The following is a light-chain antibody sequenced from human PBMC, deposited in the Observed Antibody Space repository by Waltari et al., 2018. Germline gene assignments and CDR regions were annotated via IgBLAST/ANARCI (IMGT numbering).Light chain of an antibody. CDR1: QSVSGNY. J-gene: IGKJ2*01. CDR2: AAS. CDR3: HQYGSSPPYT. V-gene: IGKV3-20*01. Sequence: EIVLTQSPDTLSLSPGEEATLSCRASQSVSGNYLAWYQQKPGQAPRLLIYAASSRATDIPDRFSGRGSGTDFTLTINRLEPEDFAVYFCHQYGSSPPYTFGQGTKLAIK.